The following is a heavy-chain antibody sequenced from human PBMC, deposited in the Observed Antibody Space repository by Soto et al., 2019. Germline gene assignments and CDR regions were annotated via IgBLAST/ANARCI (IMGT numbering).Heavy chain of an antibody. CDR2: IYWDDNK. CDR1: GFSLSTSGLG. Sequence: QITLKESGPTLVKPTQTLTLTCTFSGFSLSTSGLGVGWIRQPPGKALEWLAVIYWDDNKLYSPSLKSRLTSTKDTSKTQVVLTMANMDPVDTATYYCAHRRSTSYYDYWGQGTLVTVSS. D-gene: IGHD2-2*01. J-gene: IGHJ4*02. CDR3: AHRRSTSYYDY. V-gene: IGHV2-5*02.